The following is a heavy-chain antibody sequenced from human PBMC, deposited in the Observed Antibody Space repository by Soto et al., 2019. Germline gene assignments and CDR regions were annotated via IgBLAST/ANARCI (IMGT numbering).Heavy chain of an antibody. Sequence: QVQLVQSGAEVKKPGASVKVSCKASGYSFTSYDINWVRQATGQGLEWMGWMNPNSGNTGYAQKFHGRVTMTRNTSISTAYMELSSLRSEDTAVYYCARVSMGSSSEDFQHWGQGTLVTVSS. D-gene: IGHD6-6*01. CDR1: GYSFTSYD. CDR2: MNPNSGNT. J-gene: IGHJ1*01. CDR3: ARVSMGSSSEDFQH. V-gene: IGHV1-8*01.